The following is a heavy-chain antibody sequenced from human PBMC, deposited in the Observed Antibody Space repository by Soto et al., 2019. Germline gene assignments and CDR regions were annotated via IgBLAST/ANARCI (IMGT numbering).Heavy chain of an antibody. J-gene: IGHJ6*02. CDR3: AKDRRGVMDV. V-gene: IGHV3-23*01. CDR2: VSESGRST. CDR1: GFTFSNYD. D-gene: IGHD3-10*01. Sequence: EVQLLESGGGLVQPGGSLRRSCAASGFTFSNYDMSWVRQAPEKGLEWVSAVSESGRSTYYADSVKGRFTISRDNSKNTLYLQMNSLRAEDTAVYFCAKDRRGVMDVWGQGITVTVSS.